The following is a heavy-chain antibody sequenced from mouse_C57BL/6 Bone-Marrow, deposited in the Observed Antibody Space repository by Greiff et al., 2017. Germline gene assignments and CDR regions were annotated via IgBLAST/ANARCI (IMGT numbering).Heavy chain of an antibody. CDR2: IRNKANGYTT. J-gene: IGHJ2*01. CDR3: ARISYYFDY. CDR1: GFTFTDYY. Sequence: DVQLVESGGGLVQPGGSLSLSCAASGFTFTDYYMSWVRQPPGKALEWLGFIRNKANGYTTEYSASVKGRFTISRDNSQSILYLQMNALRAEDSATYYCARISYYFDYWGQGTTLTVSS. V-gene: IGHV7-3*01.